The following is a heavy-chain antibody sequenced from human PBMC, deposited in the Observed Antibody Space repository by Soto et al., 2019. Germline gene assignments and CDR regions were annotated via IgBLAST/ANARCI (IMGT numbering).Heavy chain of an antibody. J-gene: IGHJ5*02. CDR3: ARPTRGYCTNGVCSTKGFNHNWFDP. V-gene: IGHV4-39*01. CDR2: IYYSGST. Sequence: PSETLSLTCTVSVVSISSSSYYWGWIRQPPGKGLEWIGSIYYSGSTYYNPSLKSRVTISVDTSKNQFSPKLSSVTAADTAVYYCARPTRGYCTNGVCSTKGFNHNWFDPWGQATLVSVSS. CDR1: VVSISSSSYY. D-gene: IGHD2-8*01.